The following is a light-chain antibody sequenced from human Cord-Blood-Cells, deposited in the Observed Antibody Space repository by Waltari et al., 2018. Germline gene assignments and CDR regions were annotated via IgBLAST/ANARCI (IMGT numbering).Light chain of an antibody. CDR3: QQYGSSPRT. CDR2: GAA. J-gene: IGKJ1*01. CDR1: QSVSSSY. Sequence: DIVLTQSPGTLSLSPGERANISCRASQSVSSSYLAWYQQKPGQAPRPLISGAASRATGIPDRFSGSGSGTDFTLTISRLEPEAFAVYYCQQYGSSPRTFGQGTKVEIK. V-gene: IGKV3-20*01.